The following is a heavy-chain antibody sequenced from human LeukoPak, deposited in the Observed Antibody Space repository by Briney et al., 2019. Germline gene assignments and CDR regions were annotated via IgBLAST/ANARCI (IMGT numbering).Heavy chain of an antibody. CDR1: GDSISGYY. D-gene: IGHD2-15*01. Sequence: SETLSLTCTVSGDSISGYYWSWIRQTPGKGLEWIGYHYYSGSTNYNPSLKSRVTISVDTSKNQFSLKLCSVTAADTALYYCARGSPNYYSAMDVWGQGTTVTVSS. CDR2: HYYSGST. CDR3: ARGSPNYYSAMDV. V-gene: IGHV4-59*01. J-gene: IGHJ6*02.